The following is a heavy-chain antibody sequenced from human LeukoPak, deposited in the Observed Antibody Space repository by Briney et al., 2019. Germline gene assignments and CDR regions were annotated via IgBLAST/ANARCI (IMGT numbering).Heavy chain of an antibody. CDR1: GFTFDDYA. CDR2: ISGSGGRT. Sequence: GGSLRLSCAASGFTFDDYAMSWVRQAPGKGLEWVSAISGSGGRTYYAGSVKGRFTISRDNSKNTLYLQMNSLRAEDTAVYYCAKALYSRVFGPPLDYWGQGTLVTVSS. CDR3: AKALYSRVFGPPLDY. J-gene: IGHJ4*02. D-gene: IGHD6-19*01. V-gene: IGHV3-23*01.